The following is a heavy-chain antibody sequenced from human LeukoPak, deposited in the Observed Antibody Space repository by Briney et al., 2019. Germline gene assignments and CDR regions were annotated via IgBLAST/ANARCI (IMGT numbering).Heavy chain of an antibody. Sequence: GGSLRLSCAASGFTFSNYAMHWVRQAPGKGLEGVAVISYDGSNKYDADSVKGRFTISRDNSKNALYLQMNSLRAEDTAVYYCARDVHYDSSGSFDYWGQGTLVSVSS. J-gene: IGHJ4*02. V-gene: IGHV3-30*04. D-gene: IGHD3-22*01. CDR3: ARDVHYDSSGSFDY. CDR1: GFTFSNYA. CDR2: ISYDGSNK.